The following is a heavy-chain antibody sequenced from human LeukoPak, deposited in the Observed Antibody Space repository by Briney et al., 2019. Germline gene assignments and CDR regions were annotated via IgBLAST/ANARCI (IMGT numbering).Heavy chain of an antibody. Sequence: ASVKVSCKASGYTFTGYYMHWVRQAPGQGLEWMGWINPNSGGTNFAQKFQGRVTMTRDTSISTAYMELSRLRSDDTAVYYCARGYYGSGSPDNWGQGTLVTVSS. CDR3: ARGYYGSGSPDN. D-gene: IGHD3-10*01. CDR2: INPNSGGT. J-gene: IGHJ4*02. CDR1: GYTFTGYY. V-gene: IGHV1-2*02.